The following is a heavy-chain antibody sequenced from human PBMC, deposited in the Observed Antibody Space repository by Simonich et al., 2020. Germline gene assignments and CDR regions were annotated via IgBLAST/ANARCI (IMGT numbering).Heavy chain of an antibody. CDR1: GGTFSSYA. J-gene: IGHJ6*03. D-gene: IGHD2-15*01. CDR3: ARGGLADRRIVYYYYMDV. Sequence: QVQLVQSGAEVKKPGSSVKVSCKASGGTFSSYAISWVRQAPGQGLEWMGEIIPILGIAKYAQKFQSRVTITADKSTSTADMELSSLRSEDTAVYYCARGGLADRRIVYYYYMDVWGKGTTVTVSS. V-gene: IGHV1-69*09. CDR2: IIPILGIA.